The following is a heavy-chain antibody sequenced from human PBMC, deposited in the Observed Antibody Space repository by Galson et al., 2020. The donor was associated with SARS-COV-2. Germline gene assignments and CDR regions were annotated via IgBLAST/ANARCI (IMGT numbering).Heavy chain of an antibody. CDR2: IYSGGST. CDR3: ARDLRGYGGNSWAFDI. J-gene: IGHJ3*02. D-gene: IGHD4-17*01. Sequence: GESPKISCAASGLTVSSNYMSWVRQAPGKGLEWVSVIYSGGSTYYADSVKGRFTVSRDTSTNTLYLQMNSLRAEDTAVYYCARDLRGYGGNSWAFDIWGQGTMVTVSS. CDR1: GLTVSSNY. V-gene: IGHV3-53*01.